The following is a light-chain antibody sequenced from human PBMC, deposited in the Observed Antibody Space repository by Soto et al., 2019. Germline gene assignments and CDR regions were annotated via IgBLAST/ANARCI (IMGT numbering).Light chain of an antibody. CDR2: SNN. CDR1: SSNIGSNT. V-gene: IGLV1-44*01. Sequence: QSVLTQPPSASGTPGQRVTISCSGSSSNIGSNTGNWYQQLPGTAPKLLIYSNNHRPPGVPDRFSGSKSSPPASGAISGLQSEDEADYYCASCDYSLNDPPVVFGGGTKVTVL. CDR3: ASCDYSLNDPPVV. J-gene: IGLJ2*01.